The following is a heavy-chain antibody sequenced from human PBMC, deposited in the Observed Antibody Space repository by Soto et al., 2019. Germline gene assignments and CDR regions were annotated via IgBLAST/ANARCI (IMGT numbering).Heavy chain of an antibody. Sequence: EVQLLESGGGLVQPGGPLRLSFAPFGLTFGAFALSWVRQAPGKGLEWVSVTTGDGATTYVADSVKGRFTISRDNSKSTLFLEMSSLGADDTAVYYCAKRMSHSFDYWGQGTLVTVSS. CDR2: TTGDGATT. V-gene: IGHV3-23*01. D-gene: IGHD2-15*01. CDR3: AKRMSHSFDY. CDR1: GLTFGAFA. J-gene: IGHJ4*02.